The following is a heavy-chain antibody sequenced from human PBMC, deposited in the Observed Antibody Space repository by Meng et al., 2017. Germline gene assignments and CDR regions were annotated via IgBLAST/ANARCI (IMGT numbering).Heavy chain of an antibody. Sequence: QGQVAQSGDEVKKPWVSVNVSCNASAHTLSSDGFAWVRQAPGQGLEWMGWINAYNGYTDYAQKFLGRVTLTTDTSTNTGYMELRSLTSDDTAVYYCATRGNPYLDCWGQGTLVTVSS. V-gene: IGHV1-18*01. CDR1: AHTLSSDG. J-gene: IGHJ4*02. CDR2: INAYNGYT. CDR3: ATRGNPYLDC.